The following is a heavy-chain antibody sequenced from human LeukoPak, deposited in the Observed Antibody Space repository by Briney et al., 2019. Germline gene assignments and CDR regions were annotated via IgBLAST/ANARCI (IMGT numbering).Heavy chain of an antibody. D-gene: IGHD3-22*01. J-gene: IGHJ4*02. V-gene: IGHV3-30-3*01. CDR2: ISYDGSNK. Sequence: PGGSLRLSCAASGFTFSSYAMHWVRQAPGKGLEWVAVISYDGSNKYYADSVKGRSTISRDNSKNTLYLQMNSLRAEDTAVYYCARAPYYYDSSGYWGYFDYWGQGTLVTVSS. CDR1: GFTFSSYA. CDR3: ARAPYYYDSSGYWGYFDY.